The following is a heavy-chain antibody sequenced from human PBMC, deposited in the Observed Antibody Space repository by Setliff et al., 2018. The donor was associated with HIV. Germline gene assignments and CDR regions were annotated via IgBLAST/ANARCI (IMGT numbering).Heavy chain of an antibody. J-gene: IGHJ6*03. CDR1: GYTFTSYY. CDR2: INPSGGST. Sequence: ASVKVSCKASGYTFTSYYLHWVRQAPGQGLEWMGIINPSGGSTTYAQKFQGRVTMTRDTSASPVYMELSSLRSEDTAVYYCAREARYQDRYYYYMDVWGKGTTVTVSS. V-gene: IGHV1-46*03. CDR3: AREARYQDRYYYYMDV. D-gene: IGHD1-20*01.